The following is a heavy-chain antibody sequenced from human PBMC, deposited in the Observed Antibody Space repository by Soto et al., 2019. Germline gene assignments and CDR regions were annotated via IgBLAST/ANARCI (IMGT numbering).Heavy chain of an antibody. CDR2: INPKSGGT. Sequence: QVQLVQSGAEVKKPGASVKVSCKASGYSFTDYHIHWVRQAPGXXLEWLXXINPKSGGTSTAQKFQGWVTMTTDTSISTASMELTRLTSDDTAIYYCARGDSTDCSNGVCSFFYNHDMDVWGQGTTVTVSS. CDR3: ARGDSTDCSNGVCSFFYNHDMDV. V-gene: IGHV1-2*04. CDR1: GYSFTDYH. J-gene: IGHJ6*02. D-gene: IGHD2-8*01.